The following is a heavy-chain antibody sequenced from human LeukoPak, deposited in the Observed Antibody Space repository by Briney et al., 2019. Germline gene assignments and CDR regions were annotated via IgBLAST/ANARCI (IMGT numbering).Heavy chain of an antibody. J-gene: IGHJ4*02. CDR3: ARVGSGSDFWSGYYFDY. V-gene: IGHV4-31*03. CDR2: IFYRGST. CDR1: GGSISSGGHY. Sequence: SETLSLTCTVSGGSISSGGHYWSWIRQHPGGALEWIGYIFYRGSTYSNPSLKSRVTISVDTSKNQFSVKLTSVTAADTAVYYCARVGSGSDFWSGYYFDYWGQGNLVTVSS. D-gene: IGHD3-3*01.